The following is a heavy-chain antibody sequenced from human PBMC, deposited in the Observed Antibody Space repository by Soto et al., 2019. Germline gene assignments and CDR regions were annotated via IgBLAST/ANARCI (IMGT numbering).Heavy chain of an antibody. Sequence: PSETLSITCTVSGGSISSGGYYWSWIRQHLGTILEWIGHISYSGSTYYNTSLKSRVTISVDTSRNQFSLLVNSVTAADTAVYYCSRGVLHWGQGTLVT. CDR1: GGSISSGGYY. CDR2: ISYSGST. J-gene: IGHJ4*01. CDR3: SRGVLH. V-gene: IGHV4-31*03.